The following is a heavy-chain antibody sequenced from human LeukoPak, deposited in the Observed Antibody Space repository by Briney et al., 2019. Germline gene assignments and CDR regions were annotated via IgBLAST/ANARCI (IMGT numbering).Heavy chain of an antibody. J-gene: IGHJ4*02. Sequence: PSETLSLTCTVSGGSISSSSYYWGWIRQPPGKGLEWIGSIYYSGSTYYNPSLKSRVTISVDTSKNQFSLKLSSVTAADTAVYYCARDRGKAVAGHFDYWGQGTLVTVSS. CDR1: GGSISSSSYY. CDR3: ARDRGKAVAGHFDY. CDR2: IYYSGST. D-gene: IGHD6-19*01. V-gene: IGHV4-39*07.